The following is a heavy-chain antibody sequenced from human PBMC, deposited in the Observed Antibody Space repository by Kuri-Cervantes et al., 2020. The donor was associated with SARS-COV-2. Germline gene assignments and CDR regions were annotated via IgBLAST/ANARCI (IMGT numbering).Heavy chain of an antibody. V-gene: IGHV1-2*02. D-gene: IGHD5-12*01. Sequence: ASVKVSCKASGHTFTGYYMRWVRQAPGQGLEWMGWINPNSGGTNYAQKFQGRVTMTRDTSISTAYMELSRLRSDDTAVYYCARGRGIQWDAFDIWGQGTMVTVSS. CDR1: GHTFTGYY. CDR3: ARGRGIQWDAFDI. CDR2: INPNSGGT. J-gene: IGHJ3*02.